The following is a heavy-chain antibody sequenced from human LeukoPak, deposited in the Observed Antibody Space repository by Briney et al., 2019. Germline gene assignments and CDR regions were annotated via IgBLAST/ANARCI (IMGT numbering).Heavy chain of an antibody. Sequence: GGSLRLSCAASEFTFSTYAMSWVRQAPGKGLEWVSTISGSGGGTYYADSVKGRFTISRDNSKNTLYLQMNNLRVEDSAVYYCAKDQARADCSSGSCYPFDFWGQGTLVTVSS. D-gene: IGHD2-15*01. V-gene: IGHV3-23*01. J-gene: IGHJ4*02. CDR3: AKDQARADCSSGSCYPFDF. CDR2: ISGSGGGT. CDR1: EFTFSTYA.